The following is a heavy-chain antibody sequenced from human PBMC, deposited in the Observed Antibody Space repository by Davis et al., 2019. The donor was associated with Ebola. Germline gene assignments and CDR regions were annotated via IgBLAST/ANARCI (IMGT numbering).Heavy chain of an antibody. CDR1: GFSLSTNGVG. D-gene: IGHD3-9*01. V-gene: IGHV2-5*02. CDR3: ARIGAPYYDILTGYRLLYGMDV. Sequence: SGPTLVKPTQTLTLTCTVSGFSLSTNGVGVGWIRQPPGKALEWLALIYWDDDKYYSPSLKTRLTITRDTSKSQVVLTMTNMDPVDTATYYCARIGAPYYDILTGYRLLYGMDVWGKGTTVTVSS. J-gene: IGHJ6*04. CDR2: IYWDDDK.